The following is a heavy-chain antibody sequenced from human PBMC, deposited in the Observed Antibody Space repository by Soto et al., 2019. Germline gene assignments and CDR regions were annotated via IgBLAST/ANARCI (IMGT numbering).Heavy chain of an antibody. V-gene: IGHV1-69*01. D-gene: IGHD1-26*01. CDR2: IMPLYAKP. J-gene: IGHJ6*02. CDR3: ASLNNWSSGDGRIDV. Sequence: QVQLVQSGAEVKKPGSSVKVSCKALGGTLTPYPISWLRQSPGRGLEWMGGIMPLYAKPTYAQPFLGRLTIAADEHTSTVYMELSSLRSEDTALYYCASLNNWSSGDGRIDVWGRGTAVSVSS. CDR1: GGTLTPYP.